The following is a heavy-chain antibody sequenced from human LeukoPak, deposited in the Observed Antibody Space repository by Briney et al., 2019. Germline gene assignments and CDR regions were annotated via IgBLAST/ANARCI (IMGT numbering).Heavy chain of an antibody. CDR2: ISTYNVNT. V-gene: IGHV1-18*01. CDR1: GYTFTSYG. D-gene: IGHD6-19*01. CDR3: ARGVRSIAVELYYYYMDV. Sequence: ASVKVSCKTSGYTFTSYGISWVRQAPGQGLEWMGWISTYNVNTNYAQKLQGRVTMTRDTSISTAYMELSRLRSDDTAVYYCARGVRSIAVELYYYYMDVWGKGTTVTISS. J-gene: IGHJ6*03.